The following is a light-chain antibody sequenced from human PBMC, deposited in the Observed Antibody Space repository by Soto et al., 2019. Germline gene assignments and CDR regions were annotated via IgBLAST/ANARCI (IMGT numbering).Light chain of an antibody. Sequence: QSALTQPASVSGSPGQSITISCTGTSSNVGSYNLVSWYQQCPDKAPKLLIYEVGKRPSGVSNRFSGSKSGNTASLTISGLQAEDEADYYCCSYVGSSSLVFGGGTKLTVL. CDR1: SSNVGSYNL. V-gene: IGLV2-23*02. J-gene: IGLJ3*02. CDR3: CSYVGSSSLV. CDR2: EVG.